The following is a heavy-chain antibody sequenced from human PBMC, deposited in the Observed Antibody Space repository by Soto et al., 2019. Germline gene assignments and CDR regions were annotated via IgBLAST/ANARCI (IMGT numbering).Heavy chain of an antibody. CDR1: GFSFSSYG. V-gene: IGHV3-30*18. D-gene: IGHD4-17*01. CDR2: ISYHGVNK. J-gene: IGHJ5*02. CDR3: GKYSDYGDHRDWFDP. Sequence: QVQLVESGGGVVYPGRSLRLSCTASGFSFSSYGVHWVRQAPGKGLEGVGVISYHGVNKYYADSVNGRFTISRDNSKNMVFLQMNSLRVEDTAVYYCGKYSDYGDHRDWFDPWGQGTLVTVSS.